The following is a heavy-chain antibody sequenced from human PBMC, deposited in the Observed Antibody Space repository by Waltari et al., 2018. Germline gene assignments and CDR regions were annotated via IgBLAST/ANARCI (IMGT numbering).Heavy chain of an antibody. CDR1: GFTFSSYA. CDR2: ISGSGGST. CDR3: AKDSGVYNWNYVEPDWFDP. J-gene: IGHJ5*02. V-gene: IGHV3-23*01. D-gene: IGHD1-7*01. Sequence: EVQLLESGGGLVQPGGSLRLSCAASGFTFSSYAMSWVRQAPGKGLEWVAAISGSGGSTYYANSVKGRFTISRDNSKNTLYLQMNSLRAEDTAVYYCAKDSGVYNWNYVEPDWFDPWGQGTLVTVSS.